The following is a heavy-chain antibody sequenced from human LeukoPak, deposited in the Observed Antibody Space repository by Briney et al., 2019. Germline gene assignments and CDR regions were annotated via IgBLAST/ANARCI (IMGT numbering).Heavy chain of an antibody. CDR1: GFTFSSYG. Sequence: GRSLRLSCAASGFTFSSYGMHWVRQAPGKGLEWVAVIWYDGSNKHYADSVKGRFTISRDNSKNTLYLQMNSLRAEDTAVYYCARDDQRRYYYGSGSYYKDYYYGMDVWGQGTTVTVSS. CDR3: ARDDQRRYYYGSGSYYKDYYYGMDV. CDR2: IWYDGSNK. D-gene: IGHD3-10*01. J-gene: IGHJ6*02. V-gene: IGHV3-33*08.